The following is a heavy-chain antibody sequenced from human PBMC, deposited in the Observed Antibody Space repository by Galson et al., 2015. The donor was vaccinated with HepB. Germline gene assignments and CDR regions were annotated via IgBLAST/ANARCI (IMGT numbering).Heavy chain of an antibody. CDR3: ARGTGCQFILDDHNYGMDV. D-gene: IGHD3-3*01. CDR1: GGSFRDYH. J-gene: IGHJ6*02. CDR2: IDHTGST. Sequence: SETLSLTCAVYGGSFRDYHWTWIRQSPEKGLEWIGDIDHTGSTHYNPSLRSRVTISVDTSKNQFSLKMTSVTAADTAVYYCARGTGCQFILDDHNYGMDVWGQGTTVTVSS. V-gene: IGHV4-34*01.